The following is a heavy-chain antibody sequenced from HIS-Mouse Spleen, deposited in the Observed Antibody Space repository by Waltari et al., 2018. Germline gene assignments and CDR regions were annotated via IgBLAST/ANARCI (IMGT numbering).Heavy chain of an antibody. Sequence: QVQLQQWGAGLLKPSETLSLTCAVDGGSFRGDYWSWIRQPPGKGLEWIGEINHSGSTNYNQSLKSRVTISVDTSKNQFSMKLSSVTAADTAVYYCARAQSITGTFDYWGQGTLVTVSS. CDR3: ARAQSITGTFDY. J-gene: IGHJ4*02. V-gene: IGHV4-34*01. CDR2: INHSGST. D-gene: IGHD1-7*01. CDR1: GGSFRGDY.